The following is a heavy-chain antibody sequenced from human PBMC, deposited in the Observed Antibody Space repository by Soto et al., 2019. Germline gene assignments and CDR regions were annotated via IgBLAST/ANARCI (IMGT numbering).Heavy chain of an antibody. V-gene: IGHV1-18*01. CDR1: GYTFFTYD. Sequence: QVHLVQSGVEVKTPGASVKVSCQASGYTFFTYDISWVRQAPGPGLEWMGWISTYSGDTKYAQKIQGRVTMTTDTSTTTAYLELRSLRSDDTAVYYCARHHGPTTSENWFDPWGQGTPVTVSS. CDR3: ARHHGPTTSENWFDP. CDR2: ISTYSGDT. D-gene: IGHD5-12*01. J-gene: IGHJ5*02.